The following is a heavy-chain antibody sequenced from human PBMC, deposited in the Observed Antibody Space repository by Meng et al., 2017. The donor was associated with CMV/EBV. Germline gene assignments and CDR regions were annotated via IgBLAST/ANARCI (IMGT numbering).Heavy chain of an antibody. J-gene: IGHJ6*02. CDR1: GFTVSSNY. CDR3: AKDRGKSPDDNCSSTSCYYYYYGMDV. Sequence: GGSLRLSCAASGFTVSSNYMSWVRQAPGKGLEWVSVIYSGGSTYYADSVKGRFTISRDNSKNTLYLQMNSLRAEDTAVYYCAKDRGKSPDDNCSSTSCYYYYYGMDVWGQGTTVTVSS. D-gene: IGHD2-2*01. CDR2: IYSGGST. V-gene: IGHV3-66*02.